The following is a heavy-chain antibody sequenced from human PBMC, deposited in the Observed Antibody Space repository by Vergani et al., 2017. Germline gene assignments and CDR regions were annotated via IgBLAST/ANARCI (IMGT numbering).Heavy chain of an antibody. CDR2: VDPEDGET. CDR3: ATPQTVTTGGMEV. V-gene: IGHV1-69-2*01. CDR1: GYTFTDHY. J-gene: IGHJ6*02. D-gene: IGHD4-17*01. Sequence: EVQLVQSGAEVKKPGATMKISCKVFGYTFTDHYMHWVKQAPGKGPEWMGLVDPEDGETIYAEKFKGRVTIAADTSTDTAHLELSSLRSEDTAVYYCATPQTVTTGGMEVWGQGTTVIVSS.